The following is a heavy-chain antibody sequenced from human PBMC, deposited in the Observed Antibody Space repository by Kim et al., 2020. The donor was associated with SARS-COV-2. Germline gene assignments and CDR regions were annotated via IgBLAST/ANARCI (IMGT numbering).Heavy chain of an antibody. CDR3: ARVWFGELVSFDY. V-gene: IGHV4-39*07. CDR2: IYYSGST. D-gene: IGHD3-10*01. Sequence: SETLSLTCTVSGGSISSSSYYWGWIRQPPGKGLEWIGSIYYSGSTYYNPSLKSRVTISVDTSKNQFSLKLSSVTAADTAVYYCARVWFGELVSFDYWGQGTLVTVSS. CDR1: GGSISSSSYY. J-gene: IGHJ4*02.